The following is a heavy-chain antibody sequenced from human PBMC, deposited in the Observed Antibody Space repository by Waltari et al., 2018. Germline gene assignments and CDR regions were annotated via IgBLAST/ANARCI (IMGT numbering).Heavy chain of an antibody. D-gene: IGHD2-15*01. Sequence: QVQLVQSGAEVKKPGSSVKVSCKASGGTFSSYAISWVRQAPGQGLEWMGGIIPIFGTANYAQKFQGRVTITTDESTSTAYMELSSLRSEDTAVYYCAREPIVVVVAAQRGGAFDIWGQGTMVTVSS. CDR2: IIPIFGTA. J-gene: IGHJ3*02. CDR1: GGTFSSYA. V-gene: IGHV1-69*05. CDR3: AREPIVVVVAAQRGGAFDI.